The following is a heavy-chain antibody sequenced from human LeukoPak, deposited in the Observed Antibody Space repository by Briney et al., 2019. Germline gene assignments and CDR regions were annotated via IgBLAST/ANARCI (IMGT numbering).Heavy chain of an antibody. CDR2: IYSGGDT. Sequence: GVSLRLSCAASGFTVSNKYMNWVRQAPGKGLEWVSVIYSGGDTYYADSVKGRFTISRDNSKNTLYLQMNSLRAEDTAVYYCARDLEITTDAFDIWGQGTMVTVSS. CDR3: ARDLEITTDAFDI. V-gene: IGHV3-53*01. CDR1: GFTVSNKY. D-gene: IGHD3-22*01. J-gene: IGHJ3*02.